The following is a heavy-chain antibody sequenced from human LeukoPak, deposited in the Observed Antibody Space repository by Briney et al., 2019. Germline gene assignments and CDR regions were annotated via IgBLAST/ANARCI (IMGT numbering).Heavy chain of an antibody. J-gene: IGHJ6*02. V-gene: IGHV1-8*01. Sequence: ASVKVSCKASGYTFTSYDINWVRQATGQGLEWMGWMNPNSGNTGYAQKFQGRVTMTRNTSISTAYMELSSLRSEDTAVYYCARVPPGIAAAGTKRRAAATHTYYYYYGMDVWGQGTTVTVSS. CDR3: ARVPPGIAAAGTKRRAAATHTYYYYYGMDV. CDR1: GYTFTSYD. D-gene: IGHD6-13*01. CDR2: MNPNSGNT.